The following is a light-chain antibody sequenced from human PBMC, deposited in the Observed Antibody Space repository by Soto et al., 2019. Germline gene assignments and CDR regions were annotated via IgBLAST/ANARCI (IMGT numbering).Light chain of an antibody. Sequence: QSVLTQSPSASASLGASVKLTCTLSSGHSTYAIAWHQQQPQKGPRFLMKLNSDGSHRRGDGFPDRFSGSSSGAERYLTNARIQSEDQADYYCQTWGTGFRVFGGGTQLTVL. CDR2: LNSDGSH. J-gene: IGLJ2*01. V-gene: IGLV4-69*01. CDR3: QTWGTGFRV. CDR1: SGHSTYA.